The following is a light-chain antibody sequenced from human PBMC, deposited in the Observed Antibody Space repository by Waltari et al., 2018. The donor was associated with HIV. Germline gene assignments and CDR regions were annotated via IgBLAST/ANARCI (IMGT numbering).Light chain of an antibody. Sequence: DIQLTQSPSSLSASIGDRVTITCRASQIISINLLYQQKPGKAPKLLIYTASSLQSGVPSRFSGSGSGTEFTLTISSLQHEDFATYYCLQSYSDPRTFGQGTKVEIK. CDR3: LQSYSDPRT. V-gene: IGKV1-39*01. CDR2: TAS. J-gene: IGKJ1*01. CDR1: QIISIN.